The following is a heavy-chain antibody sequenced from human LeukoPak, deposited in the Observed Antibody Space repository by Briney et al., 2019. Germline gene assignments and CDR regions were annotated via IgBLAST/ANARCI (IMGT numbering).Heavy chain of an antibody. CDR2: IDGSDGAS. CDR3: TRDASLSQPGGFDY. CDR1: GFRFSSYV. D-gene: IGHD6-13*01. J-gene: IGHJ4*02. Sequence: PGGSLRLSCAASGFRFSSYVMSWVRQAPGKGLEYVSSIDGSDGASYYADSVKGRFTISRDNSKDTLFLQMNSLRAEDTAVYYCTRDASLSQPGGFDYWGQGTLVTVSS. V-gene: IGHV3-23*01.